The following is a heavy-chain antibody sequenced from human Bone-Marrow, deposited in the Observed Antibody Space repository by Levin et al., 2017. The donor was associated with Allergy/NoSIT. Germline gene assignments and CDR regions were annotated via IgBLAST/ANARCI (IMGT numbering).Heavy chain of an antibody. CDR3: VKSLNTMTIHDGFDF. V-gene: IGHV3-9*01. D-gene: IGHD1/OR15-1a*01. J-gene: IGHJ3*01. CDR2: ISWNSGKT. Sequence: QPGGSLRLSCATSKFMFDDYGMYWVRQAPGKGLEWVSGISWNSGKTHYADSVKGRFVISRDNAKNSLYLQMNSLRTEDTALYYCVKSLNTMTIHDGFDFWGQGTMVTVSA. CDR1: KFMFDDYG.